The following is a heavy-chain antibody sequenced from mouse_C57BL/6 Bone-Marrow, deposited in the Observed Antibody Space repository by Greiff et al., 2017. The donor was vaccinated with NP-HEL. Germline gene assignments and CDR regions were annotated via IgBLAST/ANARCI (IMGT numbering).Heavy chain of an antibody. CDR1: GYTFTSYW. Sequence: VQLQQPGAELVKPGASVKMSCKASGYTFTSYWITWVKQRPGQGLEWIGDIYPGSGSTNYNEKFKSKATLTVDTSSSTAYMQLSSLTSEDSAVYYCARARWDYYGSSYGYFDVWGTGTTVTVSS. V-gene: IGHV1-55*01. CDR2: IYPGSGST. J-gene: IGHJ1*03. CDR3: ARARWDYYGSSYGYFDV. D-gene: IGHD1-1*01.